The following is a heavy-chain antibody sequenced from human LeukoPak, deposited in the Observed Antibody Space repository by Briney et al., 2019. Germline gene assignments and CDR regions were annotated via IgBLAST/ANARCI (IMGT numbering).Heavy chain of an antibody. J-gene: IGHJ4*02. V-gene: IGHV1-2*02. Sequence: GASVKVSCKASGYTFTGYYMHWVRQAPGQGLEWMGWINPNSGGTDYAQRFQGRVTMTRDTSISTAYMELSRLRSDDTAVYYCARGPSGGWFLSQFDYWGQGTLVTVSS. D-gene: IGHD6-19*01. CDR3: ARGPSGGWFLSQFDY. CDR1: GYTFTGYY. CDR2: INPNSGGT.